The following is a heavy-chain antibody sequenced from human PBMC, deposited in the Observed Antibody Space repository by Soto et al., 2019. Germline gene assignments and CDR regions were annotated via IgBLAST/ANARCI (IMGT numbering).Heavy chain of an antibody. Sequence: QVQLVQSGAEVKKPGASVKVSCKASGYTFTSYAMHWVRQAPGQRLEWMGWINAGNGNTKYSQKFQGRVTITRDTSASTAYMERRRLRSEDTAVYYCARGRLISYSSSWYNYWGQGTLLTVSS. J-gene: IGHJ4*02. CDR1: GYTFTSYA. D-gene: IGHD6-13*01. V-gene: IGHV1-3*01. CDR2: INAGNGNT. CDR3: ARGRLISYSSSWYNY.